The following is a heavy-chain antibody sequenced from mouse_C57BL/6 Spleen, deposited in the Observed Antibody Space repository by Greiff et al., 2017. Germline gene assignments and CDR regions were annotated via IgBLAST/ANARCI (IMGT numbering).Heavy chain of an antibody. J-gene: IGHJ3*01. V-gene: IGHV1-69*01. CDR3: ARDLYSKGSWFAY. CDR1: GYTFTSYW. Sequence: QVQLQQSGAELVMPGASVKLSCKASGYTFTSYWMHWVKQRPGQGLEWIGEIDPSDSYTNYNQKFKGKSTLTVDKSSSTAYMQLSSLTSEDSAVYYCARDLYSKGSWFAYWVQGTLVTVSA. CDR2: IDPSDSYT. D-gene: IGHD2-5*01.